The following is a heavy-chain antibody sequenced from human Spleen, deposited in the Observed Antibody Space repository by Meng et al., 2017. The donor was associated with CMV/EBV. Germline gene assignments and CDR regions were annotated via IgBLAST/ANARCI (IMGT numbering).Heavy chain of an antibody. Sequence: GESLKISCAASGFTFSNHWMHWVRQAPGKGLEWVAFIRYDGSNKYYADSVKGRFTISRDTSKNMLYLQMNSLRAEDTALYYCAKESAVTGAFDIWGQGTMVT. CDR1: GFTFSNHW. J-gene: IGHJ3*02. V-gene: IGHV3-30*02. CDR3: AKESAVTGAFDI. D-gene: IGHD4-11*01. CDR2: IRYDGSNK.